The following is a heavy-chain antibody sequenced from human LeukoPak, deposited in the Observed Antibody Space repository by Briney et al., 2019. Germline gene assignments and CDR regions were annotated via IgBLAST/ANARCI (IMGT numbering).Heavy chain of an antibody. CDR2: IKEDGTEK. D-gene: IGHD1-1*01. CDR3: VRESRPGGAMGLYHNLDY. J-gene: IGHJ4*02. Sequence: GGSLRLSCVVSGFTFRDYGMYWVRQTPGKGLEWVANIKEDGTEKNLVDSVKGRFTISRDNTKNLLFLEMNNLRGDDTAIYYCVRESRPGGAMGLYHNLDYWGQGTLVAVSS. CDR1: GFTFRDYG. V-gene: IGHV3-7*01.